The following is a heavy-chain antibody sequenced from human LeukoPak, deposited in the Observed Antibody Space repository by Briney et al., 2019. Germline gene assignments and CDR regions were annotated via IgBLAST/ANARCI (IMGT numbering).Heavy chain of an antibody. V-gene: IGHV3-21*01. J-gene: IGHJ6*03. CDR3: ARDASGYFHYYYMDV. CDR2: IRTVSTYT. Sequence: GGSLRLTCAASGFTFSDYSINWVRQAPGKGLEWVSSIRTVSTYTNYADSVRGRCSISRDNAKGLLYLQMSNLRDEDTGVYYCARDASGYFHYYYMDVWGKGTTVTVSS. CDR1: GFTFSDYS. D-gene: IGHD3-3*01.